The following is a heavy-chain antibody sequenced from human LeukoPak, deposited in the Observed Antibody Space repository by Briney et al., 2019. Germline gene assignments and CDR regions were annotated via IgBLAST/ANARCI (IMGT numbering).Heavy chain of an antibody. CDR2: IYHSGST. J-gene: IGHJ5*02. CDR3: ARDAYDSGEHWFDP. Sequence: PSETLSLTCAVSGGSISSGGYSWSWIRQPPGKGLEWIGYIYHSGSTYYNPSLKSRVTISVDRPKNQFSLKLSSVTAADTAVYYCARDAYDSGEHWFDPWGQGTLVTVSS. D-gene: IGHD3-22*01. V-gene: IGHV4-30-2*01. CDR1: GGSISSGGYS.